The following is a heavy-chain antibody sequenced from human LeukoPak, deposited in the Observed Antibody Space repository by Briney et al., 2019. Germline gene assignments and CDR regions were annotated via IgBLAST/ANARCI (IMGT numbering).Heavy chain of an antibody. V-gene: IGHV3-48*03. Sequence: GGSLRLSCAAFGFSFSSYEMNWVRQAPGKGLEWVSHISSDGHVRTYVDSVRGRFTMSRDNAKNFLFLRMNGLRAEDTAVYYCARDTLNGPFVISLDYWGQGALVTVSS. CDR1: GFSFSSYE. J-gene: IGHJ4*02. D-gene: IGHD3-9*01. CDR2: ISSDGHVR. CDR3: ARDTLNGPFVISLDY.